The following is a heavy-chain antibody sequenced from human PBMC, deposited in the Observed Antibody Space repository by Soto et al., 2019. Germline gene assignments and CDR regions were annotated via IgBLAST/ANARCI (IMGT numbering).Heavy chain of an antibody. J-gene: IGHJ6*02. CDR1: GGSFSCYC. CDR3: GRCRTDSYAMDV. V-gene: IGHV4-34*01. Sequence: SETLSLTCAVYGGSFSCYCWTGIRQPTGKGLEWIWEINHSGTINFNPSLKSRLTISLDTSKKHFSLKLSSVNDADTAAYYCGRCRTDSYAMDVWGQGTTVTVSS. CDR2: INHSGTI. D-gene: IGHD5-18*01.